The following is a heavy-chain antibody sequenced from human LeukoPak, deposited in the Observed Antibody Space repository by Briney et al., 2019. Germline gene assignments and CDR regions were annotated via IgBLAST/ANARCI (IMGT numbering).Heavy chain of an antibody. J-gene: IGHJ3*02. CDR1: GGAISTYY. CDR2: SDYSGGT. V-gene: IGHV4-59*01. Sequence: SETLSLTGTVLGGAISTYYWSWIRQPPGKGLEWIGYSDYSGGTHYNPSLKSRVTISVDTSKSQFSLKLRSVTAADTAVYYCARVGSYAFDIWGQGTMVTVSS. CDR3: ARVGSYAFDI.